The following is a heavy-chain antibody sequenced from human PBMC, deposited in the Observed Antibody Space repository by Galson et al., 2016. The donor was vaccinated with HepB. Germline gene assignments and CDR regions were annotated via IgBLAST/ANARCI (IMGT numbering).Heavy chain of an antibody. CDR2: ISYDGSNK. V-gene: IGHV3-30-3*01. J-gene: IGHJ4*02. CDR1: GFTFSSYA. D-gene: IGHD4-23*01. CDR3: ARDYYGGNSVVCAY. Sequence: SLRLSCAASGFTFSSYAMYWVRQAPGKGLEWVAVISYDGSNKCYADSVKGRLTISRDNSKNTLYLQINSLRAEDTAVYYCARDYYGGNSVVCAYWGQGTLVTVSS.